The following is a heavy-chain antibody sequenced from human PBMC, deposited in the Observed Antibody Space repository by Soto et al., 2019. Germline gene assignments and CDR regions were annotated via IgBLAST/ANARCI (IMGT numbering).Heavy chain of an antibody. CDR2: INAGNGNT. D-gene: IGHD3-3*02. J-gene: IGHJ6*02. CDR1: GYTFTSYA. V-gene: IGHV1-3*01. Sequence: ASVKVSCKASGYTFTSYAMHWVRQAPGQRLEWMGWINAGNGNTKYSQKFQGRVTITRDTSASTAYMELSSPRSEDTAVYSCAREPLDYYYGMDVWGQGTTVTVSS. CDR3: AREPLDYYYGMDV.